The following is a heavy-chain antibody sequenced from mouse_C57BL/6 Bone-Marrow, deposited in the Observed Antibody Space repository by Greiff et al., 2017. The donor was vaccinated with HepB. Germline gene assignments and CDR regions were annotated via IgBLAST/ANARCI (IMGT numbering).Heavy chain of an antibody. D-gene: IGHD2-3*01. CDR3: AMGDGYYAWFAY. CDR2: IHPSDSDT. J-gene: IGHJ3*01. CDR1: GYTFTSYW. V-gene: IGHV1-74*01. Sequence: QVHVKQYGAELVKPGASVKVSCKASGYTFTSYWMHWVKQRPGQGLEWIGRIHPSDSDTNYNQKFKGKATLTVDKSSSTAYMQLSSLTSEDSAVYYCAMGDGYYAWFAYWGQGTLVTVSA.